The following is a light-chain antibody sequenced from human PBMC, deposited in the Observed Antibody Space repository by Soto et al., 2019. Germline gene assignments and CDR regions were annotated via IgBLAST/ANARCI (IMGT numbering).Light chain of an antibody. J-gene: IGKJ4*01. V-gene: IGKV3-15*01. CDR1: LNIRST. CDR3: QQYNNWPLT. Sequence: EIVMTQSPATLSVSPGEKATLSCRASLNIRSTLAWYQRKPGQPPRLLIYGASTRATSVPARFTGSGSGTEFTLTISSLQSEDFADYYCQQYNNWPLTFGGGSKVEIK. CDR2: GAS.